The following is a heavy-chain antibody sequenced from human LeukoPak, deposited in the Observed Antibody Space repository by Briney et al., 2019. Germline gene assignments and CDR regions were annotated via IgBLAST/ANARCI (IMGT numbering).Heavy chain of an antibody. Sequence: VGSLRLSCAASGFTFSTYWMTWVRQAPGKGLEWVATIKQDGSEKYYMNSVKGRFIISRDNAKNSLHLQMNSLRAEDTAFYYCVKPYYFSSGSLTWGQGTLVTVSS. CDR3: VKPYYFSSGSLT. CDR2: IKQDGSEK. J-gene: IGHJ5*02. D-gene: IGHD3-10*01. V-gene: IGHV3-7*01. CDR1: GFTFSTYW.